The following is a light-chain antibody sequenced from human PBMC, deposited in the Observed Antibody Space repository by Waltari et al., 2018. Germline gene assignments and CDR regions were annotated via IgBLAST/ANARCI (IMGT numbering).Light chain of an antibody. J-gene: IGKJ2*01. Sequence: EIVLTQSPGTLSLSPGESATLSCRASQSIRNSYLAWYQQTPGLAPRLSINGGSSRATGIPDRFSGSGSGTDFTLTISRLEPEDFAVYFCQQYGTSPYTFGQGTKLEIK. V-gene: IGKV3-20*01. CDR3: QQYGTSPYT. CDR1: QSIRNSY. CDR2: GGS.